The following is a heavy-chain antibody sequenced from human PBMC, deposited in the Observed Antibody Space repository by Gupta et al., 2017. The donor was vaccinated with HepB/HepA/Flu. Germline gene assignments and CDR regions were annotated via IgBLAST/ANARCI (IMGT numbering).Heavy chain of an antibody. D-gene: IGHD3-9*01. CDR3: AKEGRDYDILTGYSYYFDY. CDR1: GFTFSSFC. CDR2: ISYDGSNK. J-gene: IGHJ4*02. V-gene: IGHV3-30*18. Sequence: QVQLVESRGGVVQPGRFLRLSCAASGFTFSSFCMHWVRQAPGKGLEWVAVISYDGSNKYYADSVKGRFTISRDNSKNTLYLQMNSLRAEDTAVYYCAKEGRDYDILTGYSYYFDYWGQGTLVTVSS.